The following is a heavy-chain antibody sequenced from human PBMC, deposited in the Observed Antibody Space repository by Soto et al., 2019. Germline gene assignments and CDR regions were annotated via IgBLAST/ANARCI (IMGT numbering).Heavy chain of an antibody. CDR1: GFIFSTYW. CDR3: ARDPVRGDDYNFDY. CDR2: IKPDGSAK. J-gene: IGHJ4*02. D-gene: IGHD3-10*01. Sequence: ELQLVESGGGLVQPGGSLRLSCAASGFIFSTYWMTWVRQAPGKGLEWVANIKPDGSAKNYVDSVKGRFTISRDNAKNSLYLQMNSLRAEDTAVYYCARDPVRGDDYNFDYWGQGTLVTVSS. V-gene: IGHV3-7*01.